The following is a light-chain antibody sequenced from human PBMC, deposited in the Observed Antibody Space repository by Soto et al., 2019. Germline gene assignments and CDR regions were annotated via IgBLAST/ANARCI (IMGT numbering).Light chain of an antibody. CDR3: AAWDDSLAYV. Sequence: EIVMTQSPLSLPVTPGEPASISCRSSQSLLHRNGYNFLDWYLQKPGQSPQLLIYLATNRSSGVPDRFSGSKSGTSASLAISGLQSEDEADYYCAAWDDSLAYVFGTGT. CDR2: LAT. J-gene: IGKJ3*01. V-gene: IGKV2-28*01. CDR1: QSLLHRNGYNF.